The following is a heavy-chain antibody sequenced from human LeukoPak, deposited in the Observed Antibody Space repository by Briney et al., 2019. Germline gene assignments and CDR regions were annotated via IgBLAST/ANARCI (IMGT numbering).Heavy chain of an antibody. J-gene: IGHJ6*02. V-gene: IGHV3-11*01. CDR2: ISSSGSTT. CDR3: ARVMRATWWVDV. Sequence: GGSLRLSCAASGFTFSDYYMNWIRQAPGKGLEWVSYISSSGSTTDFADSVKGRFSISRDNAKNTLYLQMDSLRAEDTALYYRARVMRATWWVDVWGRGTTVTVSS. D-gene: IGHD2-15*01. CDR1: GFTFSDYY.